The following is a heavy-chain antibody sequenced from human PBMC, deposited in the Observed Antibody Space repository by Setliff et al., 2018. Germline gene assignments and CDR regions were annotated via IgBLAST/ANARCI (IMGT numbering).Heavy chain of an antibody. D-gene: IGHD6-13*01. CDR1: GFALNSYA. V-gene: IGHV3-23*03. Sequence: GGSLRLSCAASGFALNSYAMIWVRQAPGKGLEWVSVIYSGGRTTYYADSVEGRFTISRDSSKNTLYLQMNSLRVEDTAIYYCAKRRSSSWFGGMDYWGQGTLVTVSS. J-gene: IGHJ4*02. CDR2: IYSGGRTT. CDR3: AKRRSSSWFGGMDY.